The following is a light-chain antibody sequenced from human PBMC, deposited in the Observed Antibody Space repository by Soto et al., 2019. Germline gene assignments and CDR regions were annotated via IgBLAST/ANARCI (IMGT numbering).Light chain of an antibody. V-gene: IGKV3-15*01. J-gene: IGKJ5*01. CDR3: LQDYNYPLT. Sequence: EIVLTQFPATLSLSPVERATLSGMASQSVSSNLSWYQQKPGRAPRLLIYGASTRATGIPAMFSGSGSGTDFTLTISSLQPEDFATYYCLQDYNYPLTFGQGARLEIK. CDR1: QSVSSN. CDR2: GAS.